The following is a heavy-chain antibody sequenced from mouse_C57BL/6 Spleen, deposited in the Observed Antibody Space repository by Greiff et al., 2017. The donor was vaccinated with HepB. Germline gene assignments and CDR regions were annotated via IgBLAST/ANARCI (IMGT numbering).Heavy chain of an antibody. V-gene: IGHV1-76*01. D-gene: IGHD2-12*01. CDR1: GFTFTDYY. CDR2: IYPGSGNT. Sequence: QVQLQQSGAELVRPGASVKLSCKASGFTFTDYYINWVKQRPGQGLEWIARIYPGSGNTYYNEKFKGKATLTAEKSSSTAYMQLSSLTSEDSAVYFCARNYKGAMDYWGQGTSVTVSS. J-gene: IGHJ4*01. CDR3: ARNYKGAMDY.